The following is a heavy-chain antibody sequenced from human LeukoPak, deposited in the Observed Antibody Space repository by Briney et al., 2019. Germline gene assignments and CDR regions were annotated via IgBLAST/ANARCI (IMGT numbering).Heavy chain of an antibody. Sequence: GGSLRLSCAASGFTFSSYGMHWVRQAPGKGLEWVAVISYDGSNKYYADSVKGRFTISRDNSKNTLYLQMNSLRAEDTAVYYCAKEGYYYDSSGYNYYYGMDVWGQGTTVAISS. D-gene: IGHD3-22*01. CDR3: AKEGYYYDSSGYNYYYGMDV. V-gene: IGHV3-30*18. CDR2: ISYDGSNK. CDR1: GFTFSSYG. J-gene: IGHJ6*02.